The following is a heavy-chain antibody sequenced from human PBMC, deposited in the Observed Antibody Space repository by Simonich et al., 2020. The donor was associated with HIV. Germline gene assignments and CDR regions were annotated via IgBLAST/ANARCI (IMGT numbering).Heavy chain of an antibody. Sequence: QVQLVESGGGVVQPGRSLRLSCAASGFTFSSYSMHWVRQAPGKGLEWVAVISYEGSNKYYADSVKGRFTISRDNSKNTLYLQINSLRAEDTAVYYCASGGSISSVWADDYWGQGTLVTVSS. V-gene: IGHV3-30*07. D-gene: IGHD3-16*01. CDR3: ASGGSISSVWADDY. J-gene: IGHJ4*02. CDR2: ISYEGSNK. CDR1: GFTFSSYS.